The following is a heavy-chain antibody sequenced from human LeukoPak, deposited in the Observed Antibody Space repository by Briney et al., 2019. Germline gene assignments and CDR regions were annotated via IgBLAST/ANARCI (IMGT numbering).Heavy chain of an antibody. V-gene: IGHV3-20*04. CDR2: INWNGGST. CDR3: ARASYDSGGYYYDPYFHY. J-gene: IGHJ4*02. D-gene: IGHD3-22*01. Sequence: GGSLRLSCAASGFTFDDYGMSWVRQAPGKGLEWVSGINWNGGSTGYADSVKGRFTISRDNAKNSLYLQMNSLRAEDTALYYCARASYDSGGYYYDPYFHYWAQGTLVTVSS. CDR1: GFTFDDYG.